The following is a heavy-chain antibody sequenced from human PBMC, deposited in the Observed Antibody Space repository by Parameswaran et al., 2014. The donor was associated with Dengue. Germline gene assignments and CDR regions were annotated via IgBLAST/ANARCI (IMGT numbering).Heavy chain of an antibody. V-gene: IGHV4-59*01. J-gene: IGHJ6*02. Sequence: RWIRQPQGRDWSGLGISITVGAPTTTLLKSRVTISVDTSKNQFSLKLSSVTAADTAVYYCAREGITVTQRKDYYYGMDVWGQGTTVTVSS. D-gene: IGHD4-11*01. CDR3: AREGITVTQRKDYYYGMDV. CDR2: SITVGAP.